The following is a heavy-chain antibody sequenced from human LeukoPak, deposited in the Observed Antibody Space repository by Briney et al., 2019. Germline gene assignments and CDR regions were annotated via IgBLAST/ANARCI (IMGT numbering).Heavy chain of an antibody. D-gene: IGHD3-3*01. J-gene: IGHJ3*02. CDR1: GGSISSYY. CDR2: IYYGGST. V-gene: IGHV4-59*01. CDR3: ARGSYYDFWSGYYSYLDAFDI. Sequence: PSETLSLTCTVSGGSISSYYWSWIRQPPGKGLEWIGYIYYGGSTNYNPSLKSRVTISVDTSKNQFSLKLSSVTAADTAVYYCARGSYYDFWSGYYSYLDAFDIWGQGTMVTVSS.